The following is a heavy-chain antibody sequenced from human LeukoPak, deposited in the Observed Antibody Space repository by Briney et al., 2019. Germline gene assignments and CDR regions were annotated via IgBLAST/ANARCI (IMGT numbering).Heavy chain of an antibody. CDR3: AKLNYYYDSSGMNAFDI. CDR1: GFTFSSYS. D-gene: IGHD3-22*01. J-gene: IGHJ3*02. V-gene: IGHV3-48*02. CDR2: ISSSSSTI. Sequence: GGSPRLSCAASGFTFSSYSMNWVRQAPGKGLEWVSYISSSSSTIYYADSVKGRFTISRDNAKNSLYLQMNSLRDEDTAVYYCAKLNYYYDSSGMNAFDIWGQGTMVTVSS.